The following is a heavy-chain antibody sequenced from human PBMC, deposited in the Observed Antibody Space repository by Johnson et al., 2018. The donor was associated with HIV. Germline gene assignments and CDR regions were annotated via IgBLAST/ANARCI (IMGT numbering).Heavy chain of an antibody. V-gene: IGHV3-9*01. J-gene: IGHJ3*02. CDR3: AREVFGITGAFDI. D-gene: IGHD3-16*01. Sequence: VQLVESGGGLVKPGGSLRLSCAASGFTFRDAWMNWVRQAPGKGLEWVSGISWNSGSIGYVDSVRGRFTISRDNAKNSLYLQMNSLRAEDTALYYCAREVFGITGAFDIWGQGTMVTVSS. CDR2: ISWNSGSI. CDR1: GFTFRDAW.